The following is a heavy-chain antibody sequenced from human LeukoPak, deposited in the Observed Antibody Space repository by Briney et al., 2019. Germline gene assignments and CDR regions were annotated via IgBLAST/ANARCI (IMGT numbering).Heavy chain of an antibody. CDR3: ARVYSSSSSWYGDFDY. CDR1: GFTFSSYS. Sequence: GGSLRLSCAASGFTFSSYSMNWVRQAPGKGLEWVSYISSSSSTIYYADSVKGRFAISRDNAKNSLYLQMNSLRAEDTAVYYCARVYSSSSSWYGDFDYWGQGTLVTVSS. CDR2: ISSSSSTI. V-gene: IGHV3-48*01. D-gene: IGHD6-13*01. J-gene: IGHJ4*02.